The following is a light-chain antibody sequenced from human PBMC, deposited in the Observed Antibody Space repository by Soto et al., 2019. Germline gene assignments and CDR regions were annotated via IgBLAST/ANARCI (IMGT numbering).Light chain of an antibody. V-gene: IGKV3-15*01. CDR3: QQYNKWPLT. CDR2: HAS. Sequence: EIVMTQSPATLSVSPGERATVSCRASQSVSSNLAWYQQKPGQAPRLLICHASTRATGIPARFSGSGSGTEFTLTISSQQSEDFAVYYCQQYNKWPLTFGGGTKVEIK. CDR1: QSVSSN. J-gene: IGKJ4*01.